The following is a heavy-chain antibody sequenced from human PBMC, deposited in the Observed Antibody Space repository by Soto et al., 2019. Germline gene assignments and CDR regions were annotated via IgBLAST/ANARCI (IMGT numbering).Heavy chain of an antibody. CDR2: MNPNSGNT. Sequence: ASVKVSCKASGYTFTSYGINWVRQATGQGLEWMGWMNPNSGNTGYAQKFQGRVTTTRNTSISTAYMELSSLRSEDTAVYYCARARRGGYYDFWSGPRAFDYWGQGTLVTVSS. J-gene: IGHJ4*02. CDR3: ARARRGGYYDFWSGPRAFDY. CDR1: GYTFTSYG. D-gene: IGHD3-3*01. V-gene: IGHV1-8*01.